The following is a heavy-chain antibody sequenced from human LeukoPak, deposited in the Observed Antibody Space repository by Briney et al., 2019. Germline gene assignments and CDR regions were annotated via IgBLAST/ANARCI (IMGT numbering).Heavy chain of an antibody. V-gene: IGHV4-4*02. D-gene: IGHD2-2*01. CDR3: ARDSPSTSGGSDAFDI. CDR1: GVSISSSNW. CDR2: IYHSGST. Sequence: GTLSLTCAVSGVSISSSNWWSWVRQPPGKGLEWIGEIYHSGSTNYNPSLKSRVTISVDKSKNQFSLKLSSVTAADTAVYYCARDSPSTSGGSDAFDIWGQGTMVTVSS. J-gene: IGHJ3*02.